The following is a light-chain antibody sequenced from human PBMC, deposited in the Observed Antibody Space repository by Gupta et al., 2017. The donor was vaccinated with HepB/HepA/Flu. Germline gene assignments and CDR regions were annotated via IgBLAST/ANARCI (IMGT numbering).Light chain of an antibody. J-gene: IGLJ1*01. V-gene: IGLV1-40*01. CDR1: RSNVGAGYD. Sequence: QSVLTQPPSVSAAPGQRVTISCTGSRSNVGAGYDVHWFQQLPGAAPKLLIYGNTNRPAGVADRFSAPKSGTSASLAITGLQAEDEADYYCQSYDSSLSGSLFGTGTKVTVL. CDR2: GNT. CDR3: QSYDSSLSGSL.